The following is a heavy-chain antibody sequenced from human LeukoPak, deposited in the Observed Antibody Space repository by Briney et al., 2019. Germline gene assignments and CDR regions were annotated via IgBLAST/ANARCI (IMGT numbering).Heavy chain of an antibody. J-gene: IGHJ4*02. CDR1: GGSLSIYH. CDR2: THGREGT. V-gene: IGHV4-4*07. D-gene: IGHD6-19*01. CDR3: ARRDISSGWSFDH. Sequence: SETLSLTCIVSGGSLSIYHWSWIRRPAGKGLEWIVQTHGREGTNYNPPLKSRVTMSINTTEGQVSLTIASLAGGDTAFYYCARRDISSGWSFDHWGRGILVTVSS.